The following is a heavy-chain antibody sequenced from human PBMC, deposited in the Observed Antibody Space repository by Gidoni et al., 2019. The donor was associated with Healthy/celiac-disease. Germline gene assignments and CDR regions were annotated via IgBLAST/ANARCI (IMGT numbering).Heavy chain of an antibody. J-gene: IGHJ6*02. V-gene: IGHV3-30*18. D-gene: IGHD5-18*01. Sequence: QVQLVASGGGVVQPGWSLRLSCAASGFAFISYGMAWVRQAPGKGLEWVAVISYDGSNKYYADSVKGRFTISRDNSKNTLYLQMNSLRAEDTAVYYCAKEALDTAMVMYYYYYGMDVWGQGTTVTVSS. CDR3: AKEALDTAMVMYYYYYGMDV. CDR1: GFAFISYG. CDR2: ISYDGSNK.